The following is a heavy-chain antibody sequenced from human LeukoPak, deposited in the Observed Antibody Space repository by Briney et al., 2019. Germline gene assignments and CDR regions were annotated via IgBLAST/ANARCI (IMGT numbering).Heavy chain of an antibody. CDR3: ARDRYSSSWGDGMDV. Sequence: SVKVSCKASGGTFSSYAISWVRQAPGQGLEWMGGIIPIFGTANYAQKFQGRVTITADESTSTAYMELSSLRSGGTAVYYCARDRYSSSWGDGMDVWGQGTTVTVSS. D-gene: IGHD6-13*01. CDR2: IIPIFGTA. CDR1: GGTFSSYA. J-gene: IGHJ6*02. V-gene: IGHV1-69*13.